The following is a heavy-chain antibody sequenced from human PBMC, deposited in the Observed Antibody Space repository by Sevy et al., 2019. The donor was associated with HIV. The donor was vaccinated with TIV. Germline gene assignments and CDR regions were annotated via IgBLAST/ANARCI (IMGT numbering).Heavy chain of an antibody. CDR1: GFTFTNYG. Sequence: GGSLRLSCAASGFTFTNYGMHWVRQAPGKGLEWVSGIGNSGANTYYADSVRGRYTVSRDNSKNPVYLQLNSLRAEDTAIYYCAKEWTLLSDWYGEFDYWGQGTLVTVSS. CDR3: AKEWTLLSDWYGEFDY. J-gene: IGHJ4*02. V-gene: IGHV3-23*01. D-gene: IGHD6-19*01. CDR2: IGNSGANT.